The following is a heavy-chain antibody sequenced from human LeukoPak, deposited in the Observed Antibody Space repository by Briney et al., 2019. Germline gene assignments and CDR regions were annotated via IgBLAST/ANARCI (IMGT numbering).Heavy chain of an antibody. D-gene: IGHD3-22*01. Sequence: GGSLRLSCAASGFTFSTYAMSWVRQAPGKGLGWVSAISGSGGSTNYADSVKGRVTVSRDNSKSTLYLQMSSLRAEDTAVYYCAKSSYYDSSGYYREYYFDYWGQGTLVTVSS. CDR3: AKSSYYDSSGYYREYYFDY. J-gene: IGHJ4*02. CDR2: ISGSGGST. V-gene: IGHV3-23*01. CDR1: GFTFSTYA.